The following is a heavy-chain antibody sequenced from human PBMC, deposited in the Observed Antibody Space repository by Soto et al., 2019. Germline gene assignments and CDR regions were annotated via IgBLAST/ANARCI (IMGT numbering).Heavy chain of an antibody. J-gene: IGHJ4*02. D-gene: IGHD3-16*01. CDR1: GFTFNTYA. CDR2: ISGSGDST. Sequence: EVQLLESGGGLVQPGGSLRLSCAASGFTFNTYALSWVRQAPGKGLECVSAISGSGDSTYYADSVKGRSTISRDNSKNTLYLQMNSLRAEDTAVYYCARGGVRGTILFDYWGQGTLVTVSS. V-gene: IGHV3-23*01. CDR3: ARGGVRGTILFDY.